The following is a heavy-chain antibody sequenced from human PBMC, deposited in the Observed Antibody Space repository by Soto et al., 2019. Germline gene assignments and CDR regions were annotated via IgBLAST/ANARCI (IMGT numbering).Heavy chain of an antibody. CDR2: INHVGGT. J-gene: IGHJ5*02. CDR3: VRIRYQLPSSVLWLDP. CDR1: GGFLSESY. D-gene: IGHD3-16*01. Sequence: SETLSLTCAVYGGFLSESYLTWMRQPPGKGLEWIGEINHVGGTNYNPSLKSRVTMSVDTSQNQFSLRLISVTAADTAMYFCVRIRYQLPSSVLWLDPWGQGTPVTVSS. V-gene: IGHV4-34*01.